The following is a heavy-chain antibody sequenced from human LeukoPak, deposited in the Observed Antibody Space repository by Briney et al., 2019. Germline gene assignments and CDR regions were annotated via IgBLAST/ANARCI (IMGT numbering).Heavy chain of an antibody. CDR2: ISSSSSTI. V-gene: IGHV3-48*01. CDR3: AKDLAAAAGIFHY. D-gene: IGHD6-13*01. Sequence: GGSLRLSCAASGFTFSSYSMNWVRQAPGKGLEWVSYISSSSSTIYYADSVKGRFTISRDNAKNSLYLQMNSLRAEDTAVYYCAKDLAAAAGIFHYWGQGTLVTVSS. CDR1: GFTFSSYS. J-gene: IGHJ4*02.